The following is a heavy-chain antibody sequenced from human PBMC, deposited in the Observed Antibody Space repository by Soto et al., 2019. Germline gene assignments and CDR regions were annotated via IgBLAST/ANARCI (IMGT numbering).Heavy chain of an antibody. Sequence: QVQLQESGPGLVKPSQTLALTCSVSGGSISSGDSYWSCVRQHPGTGLEWIGYLFYSGSTYYNPSLKSRVTISVDTSKNQCSLKLSSVTAADTAVYYCARGGSGEIVVVAAIDYWGQGTLGTVSS. CDR1: GGSISSGDSY. D-gene: IGHD2-15*01. CDR2: LFYSGST. J-gene: IGHJ4*02. CDR3: ARGGSGEIVVVAAIDY. V-gene: IGHV4-31*03.